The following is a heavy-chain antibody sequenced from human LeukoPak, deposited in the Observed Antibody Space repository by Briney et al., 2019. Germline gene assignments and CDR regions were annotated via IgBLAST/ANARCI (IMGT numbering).Heavy chain of an antibody. D-gene: IGHD2-8*01. J-gene: IGHJ5*02. CDR1: GYTFTSYY. Sequence: GASVKVSCKASGYTFTSYYMHWVRQAPGQGLEWMGIINPSGGSTSYAQKSQGRVTMTRDTSTSTVYMELSSLRSEDTAVYYCARGVRGVRSGNWFDPWGQGTLVTVSS. V-gene: IGHV1-46*01. CDR2: INPSGGST. CDR3: ARGVRGVRSGNWFDP.